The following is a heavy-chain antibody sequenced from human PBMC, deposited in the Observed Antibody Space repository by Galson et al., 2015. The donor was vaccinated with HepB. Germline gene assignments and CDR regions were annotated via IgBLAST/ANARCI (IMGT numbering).Heavy chain of an antibody. D-gene: IGHD6-19*01. CDR3: AKGGYSSGWYPPEYFQH. CDR1: GFTFSSYA. J-gene: IGHJ1*01. CDR2: ISGSGGST. Sequence: SLRLSCAASGFTFSSYAMSWVRQAPGKGLEWVSAISGSGGSTYYADSVKGRFTISRDNSKNTLYLQMNSLRAEDTAVSYFAKGGYSSGWYPPEYFQHWGQGTLVTVSS. V-gene: IGHV3-23*01.